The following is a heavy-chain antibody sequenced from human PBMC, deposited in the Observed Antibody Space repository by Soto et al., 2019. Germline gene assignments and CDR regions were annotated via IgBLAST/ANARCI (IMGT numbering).Heavy chain of an antibody. V-gene: IGHV2-5*02. CDR3: AHLQYLDETVGY. CDR1: GFSLSTTGVG. CDR2: IYWDDDK. Sequence: QITLKESGPTLVNPTQTGTLTCTFSGFSLSTTGVGVGWIRQPPGKALEWLAVIYWDDDKRYSPSLKSRLIITEESTKNPLLLTKSHMDPMDTATYYCAHLQYLDETVGYWRQGPPITVSS. J-gene: IGHJ4*02. D-gene: IGHD1-26*01.